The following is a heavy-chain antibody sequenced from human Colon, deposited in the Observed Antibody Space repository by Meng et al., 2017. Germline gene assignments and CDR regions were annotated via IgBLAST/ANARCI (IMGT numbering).Heavy chain of an antibody. CDR2: IGHAGAL. Sequence: QPQLQESGPGLVKPSEALSLTCSVSGGSINTPGYYWGWIRQSPGKGLEWIGSIGHAGALYYTPSLRSRVTVAIDTSANQFFLTLTSVTAADTAVYYCVRSSGWAKTGFDPWGQGTLVTVSS. D-gene: IGHD6-19*01. V-gene: IGHV4-39*01. CDR3: VRSSGWAKTGFDP. J-gene: IGHJ5*02. CDR1: GGSINTPGYY.